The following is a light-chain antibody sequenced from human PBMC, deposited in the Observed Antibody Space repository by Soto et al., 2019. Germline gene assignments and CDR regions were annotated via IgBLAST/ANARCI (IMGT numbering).Light chain of an antibody. CDR2: LKSDGSH. Sequence: QLVLTQSPSASASLGASVKLTCTLSSGHSSYTIAWHQQRPEKGPRYLMRLKSDGSHNKGDGSPDRFSGSSSGAERYLTISGLQSEDEADYYCQAWGTGIVVFGGGTELTVL. J-gene: IGLJ2*01. CDR3: QAWGTGIVV. V-gene: IGLV4-69*01. CDR1: SGHSSYT.